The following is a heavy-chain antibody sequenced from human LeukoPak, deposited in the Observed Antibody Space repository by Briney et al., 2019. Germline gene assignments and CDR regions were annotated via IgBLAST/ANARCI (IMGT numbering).Heavy chain of an antibody. J-gene: IGHJ6*03. V-gene: IGHV3-30*04. CDR2: ISYDGSKK. CDR1: GFTFSSYA. D-gene: IGHD1-26*01. Sequence: GRSLRLSCAASGFTFSSYAMHWVRQAPGKGLEWGAVISYDGSKKYYADSVKGRFTISRDNSKNTQHLQMNSLRAEDTAVYYCARGPRVGAAGFVYYHYIDVWGKGTTVTVSS. CDR3: ARGPRVGAAGFVYYHYIDV.